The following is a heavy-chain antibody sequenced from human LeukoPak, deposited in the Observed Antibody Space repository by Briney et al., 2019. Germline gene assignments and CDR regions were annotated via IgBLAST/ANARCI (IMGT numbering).Heavy chain of an antibody. Sequence: SETLSLTCTVSGGSISSYYWSWIRQPPGKGLEWIGYIYYSGSTNYNPSLKSRVTISVDTSKNQFSLKPSSVTAADTAVYYCASTHHCSSTSCDPHVWGQGTLVTVSS. J-gene: IGHJ4*02. CDR1: GGSISSYY. D-gene: IGHD2-2*01. CDR2: IYYSGST. CDR3: ASTHHCSSTSCDPHV. V-gene: IGHV4-59*08.